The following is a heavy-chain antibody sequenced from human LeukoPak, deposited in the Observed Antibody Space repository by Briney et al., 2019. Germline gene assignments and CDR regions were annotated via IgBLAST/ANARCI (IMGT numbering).Heavy chain of an antibody. V-gene: IGHV4-38-2*02. CDR3: ARDSSGTLSGGGWFDP. CDR1: NYSISDGYY. J-gene: IGHJ5*02. D-gene: IGHD6-19*01. Sequence: PSETLSLTCSVYNYSISDGYYWGWVRQPPGKGREWIGGVYHSGATYYTPSLKSRVTISVDTSKNQFSLNLTSVTAADTAVYYCARDSSGTLSGGGWFDPWGQGTLVTVSS. CDR2: VYHSGAT.